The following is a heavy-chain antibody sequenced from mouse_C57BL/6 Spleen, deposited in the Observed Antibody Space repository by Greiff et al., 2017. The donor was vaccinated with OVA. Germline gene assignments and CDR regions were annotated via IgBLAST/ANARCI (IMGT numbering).Heavy chain of an antibody. Sequence: VQLQQSGPELVKPGASVKISCKASGYTFTDYYMNWVKQSHGKSLEWIGDINPNNGGTSYNQKFKGKATLTVDKSSSTAYMELRSLTSEDSAVYYCAREEIITTVVDYFDDWGQGTTLTVSS. CDR3: AREEIITTVVDYFDD. CDR1: GYTFTDYY. J-gene: IGHJ2*01. CDR2: INPNNGGT. V-gene: IGHV1-26*01. D-gene: IGHD1-1*01.